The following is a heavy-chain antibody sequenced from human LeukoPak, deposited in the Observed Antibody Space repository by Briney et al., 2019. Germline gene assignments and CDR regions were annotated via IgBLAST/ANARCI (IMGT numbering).Heavy chain of an antibody. CDR3: ARDLEYPLLDYYYYYMDV. V-gene: IGHV1-18*01. D-gene: IGHD2-2*01. Sequence: ASVKVSCKASDYTFTSYGISWVRQAPGQGLEWMGWISAYNGNTNYAQKLQGRVTMTTDTSTSTAYMELRSLRSDDTAVYYCARDLEYPLLDYYYYYMDVWGKGTTVTVSS. CDR2: ISAYNGNT. CDR1: DYTFTSYG. J-gene: IGHJ6*03.